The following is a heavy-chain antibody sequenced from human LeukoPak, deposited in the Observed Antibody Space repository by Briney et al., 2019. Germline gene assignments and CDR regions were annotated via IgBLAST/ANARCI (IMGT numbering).Heavy chain of an antibody. Sequence: GGSLRLSCAASGFTFDDYAMHWVRQAPGKGLEWVSGISWNSGSIGYADFVKGRFTISRDNAKNSLYLQMNSLRAEDTALYYCAKDATRYYYDSLGDYWGQGTLVTVSS. CDR2: ISWNSGSI. J-gene: IGHJ4*02. CDR1: GFTFDDYA. V-gene: IGHV3-9*01. CDR3: AKDATRYYYDSLGDY. D-gene: IGHD3-22*01.